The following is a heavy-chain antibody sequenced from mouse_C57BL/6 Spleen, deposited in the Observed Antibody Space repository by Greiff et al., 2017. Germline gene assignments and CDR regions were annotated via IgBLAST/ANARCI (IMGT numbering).Heavy chain of an antibody. V-gene: IGHV5-9*01. CDR1: GFTFSSYT. Sequence: DVMLVESGGGLVKPGGSLKLSCAASGFTFSSYTMSWVRQTPEKRLEWVATISGGGGNTYYPDSVKGRFTISRDNAKNTLYLRMSSLRSEDTALYYCARQDYEDAMDYWGQGTSVTVSS. D-gene: IGHD1-1*01. CDR2: ISGGGGNT. J-gene: IGHJ4*01. CDR3: ARQDYEDAMDY.